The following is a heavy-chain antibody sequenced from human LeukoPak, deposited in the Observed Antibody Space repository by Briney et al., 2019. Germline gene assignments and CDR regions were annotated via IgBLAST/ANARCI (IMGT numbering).Heavy chain of an antibody. Sequence: GGSLRLSCAASGFTFSDYAMTWVRQAPGKGLEWVSTIVGSGGGTFYADSVKGRFTISGDNSKSTLSLQMNSLRVEDTAVYYCARGKAAGQVDLFDPWGQGTLVTVSS. V-gene: IGHV3-23*01. CDR2: IVGSGGGT. J-gene: IGHJ5*02. CDR3: ARGKAAGQVDLFDP. D-gene: IGHD6-13*01. CDR1: GFTFSDYA.